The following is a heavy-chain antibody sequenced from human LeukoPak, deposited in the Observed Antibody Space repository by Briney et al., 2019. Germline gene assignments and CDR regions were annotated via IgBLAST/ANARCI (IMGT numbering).Heavy chain of an antibody. CDR3: AKGKESGPALDY. V-gene: IGHV3-30*02. CDR1: GFTFSSYG. J-gene: IGHJ4*02. CDR2: IRYDGSNK. D-gene: IGHD1-26*01. Sequence: GGSLRLSCAASGFTFSSYGMHWVRQAPGEGLEWVAFIRYDGSNKYYADSVKGRFTISRDNSKNTLYLQMNSLRAEDTAVYYCAKGKESGPALDYWGQGTLVTVSS.